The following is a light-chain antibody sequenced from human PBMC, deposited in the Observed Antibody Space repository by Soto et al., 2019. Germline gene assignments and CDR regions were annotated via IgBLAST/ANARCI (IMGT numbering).Light chain of an antibody. V-gene: IGKV3-11*01. CDR1: QSVKTF. CDR2: DAS. Sequence: EIVLTPSPSTLSLSPVERATLSCRGSQSVKTFLVGYQQRPGQAPRLLIHDASHRAAGIPARFSGSGFGTDFTLTISSLEPEDAAVYYCQQRSNWPPITFGQGTRLEIX. J-gene: IGKJ5*01. CDR3: QQRSNWPPIT.